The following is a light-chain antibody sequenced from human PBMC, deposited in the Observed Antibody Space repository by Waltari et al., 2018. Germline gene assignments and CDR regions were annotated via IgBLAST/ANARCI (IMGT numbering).Light chain of an antibody. J-gene: IGKJ3*01. CDR3: MQALQTPFT. CDR2: LGS. V-gene: IGKV2-28*01. Sequence: EMVLTQSPPSLHVTPGAPASVSCRSNQGLLHRTGYVFLDWYLQRPGQSPQLVIYLGSNRASGVPDRFSGSGSGTDFTLKISRVEAEDVAVYYCMQALQTPFTFGPGTRLDIK. CDR1: QGLLHRTGYVF.